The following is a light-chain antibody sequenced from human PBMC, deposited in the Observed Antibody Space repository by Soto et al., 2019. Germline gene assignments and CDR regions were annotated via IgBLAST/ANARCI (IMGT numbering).Light chain of an antibody. J-gene: IGKJ1*01. CDR1: QSVNSNF. V-gene: IGKV3-20*01. CDR2: GVS. CDR3: QQYGTSPRT. Sequence: IVLTQSASTLSGSPGDRATLSCRASQSVNSNFLAWYQQKNGQAPRLLIYGVSTRATGIPDRFSGSGYGTDFNLTISRLDTEDFAVYYCQQYGTSPRTFGQGTKVDIK.